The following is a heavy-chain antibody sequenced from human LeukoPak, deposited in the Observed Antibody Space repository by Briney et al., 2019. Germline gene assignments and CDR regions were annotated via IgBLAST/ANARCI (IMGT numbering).Heavy chain of an antibody. CDR2: IIDSGNSL. V-gene: IGHV3-23*05. CDR3: AKQSAGSAAWYSLHYDF. Sequence: GGSLRLSCAASGFTFSSCAMSWVRQAPGKGLEWVSTIIDSGNSLYYADSVEGRFTISRDNSKNTLYLQMNSLRAGDTAVYFCAKQSAGSAAWYSLHYDFWGQGTLVTVSS. CDR1: GFTFSSCA. D-gene: IGHD6-13*01. J-gene: IGHJ4*02.